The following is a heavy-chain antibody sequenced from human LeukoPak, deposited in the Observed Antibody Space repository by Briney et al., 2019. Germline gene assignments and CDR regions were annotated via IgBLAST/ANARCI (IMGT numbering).Heavy chain of an antibody. V-gene: IGHV4-4*07. D-gene: IGHD4-11*01. Sequence: SETLSLTCTVSGGSISSYYWSWIRQPAGKGLEWIWRIYTSGSTNYNPSLKSRFTMSVDTSKNQFSLKLSSVTAADTAVYYCARVTVTNAFDIWGQGTMVTVSS. CDR3: ARVTVTNAFDI. J-gene: IGHJ3*02. CDR2: IYTSGST. CDR1: GGSISSYY.